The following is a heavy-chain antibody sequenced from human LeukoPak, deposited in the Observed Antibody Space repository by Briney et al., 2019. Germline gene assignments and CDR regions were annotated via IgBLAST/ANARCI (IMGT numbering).Heavy chain of an antibody. J-gene: IGHJ4*02. D-gene: IGHD3-22*01. V-gene: IGHV4-59*01. CDR3: ARSPYYYDSSGYSYYFDY. CDR1: GGSISSYY. Sequence: SETLSLTCTVSGGSISSYYWSWIRQPPGKGLEWIGYIYYSGSTNYNPSLKSRVTISVDTSKNQFSLKLSSVTAADTAVYYCARSPYYYDSSGYSYYFDYWGQGTLVTVSS. CDR2: IYYSGST.